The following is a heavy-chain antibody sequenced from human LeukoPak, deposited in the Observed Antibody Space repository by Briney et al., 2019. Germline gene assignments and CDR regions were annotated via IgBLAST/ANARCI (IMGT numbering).Heavy chain of an antibody. CDR3: ARGRGDYYGSSGNWFDP. D-gene: IGHD3-22*01. J-gene: IGHJ5*02. V-gene: IGHV1-18*01. CDR1: GYTFTSYG. CDR2: ISANNGNT. Sequence: ASVKVSCKASGYTFTSYGISWVRQAPGQGLEWMGWISANNGNTNYAQKFQGRVTMTTDTSTTTAYMELRSLRSDDPAVYYCARGRGDYYGSSGNWFDPWGQGALVTVSS.